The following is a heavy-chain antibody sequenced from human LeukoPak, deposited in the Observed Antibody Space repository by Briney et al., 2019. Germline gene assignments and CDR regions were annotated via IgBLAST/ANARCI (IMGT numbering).Heavy chain of an antibody. CDR1: GVSITNYY. CDR2: VYYTGSA. Sequence: TSETLSLTCTVSGVSITNYYWTWVRQPPGKGLEWFGYVYYTGSANYNPSLKSRVTILVDTSKNQFSLNLSSVTAADTAVYYCARLAPVAHSGDYLGYFDYWGQGALVTVSS. J-gene: IGHJ4*02. V-gene: IGHV4-59*08. D-gene: IGHD4-17*01. CDR3: ARLAPVAHSGDYLGYFDY.